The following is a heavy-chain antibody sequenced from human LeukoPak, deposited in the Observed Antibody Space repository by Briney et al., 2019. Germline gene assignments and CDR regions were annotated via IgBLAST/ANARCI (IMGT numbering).Heavy chain of an antibody. V-gene: IGHV3-23*01. CDR2: ISGSGGST. D-gene: IGHD3-3*01. CDR3: AKVPYYDFWSGPDY. Sequence: GGSLRLSCAASGFTFSSYAMSWVRQAPGKGLEWVSAISGSGGSTYYADSVKGRFTISRDNSRNTLYLQMNSLRAEDTAVYYCAKVPYYDFWSGPDYWGQGTLVTVSS. J-gene: IGHJ4*02. CDR1: GFTFSSYA.